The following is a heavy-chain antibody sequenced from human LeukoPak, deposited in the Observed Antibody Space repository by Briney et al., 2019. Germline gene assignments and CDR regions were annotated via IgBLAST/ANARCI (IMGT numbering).Heavy chain of an antibody. Sequence: PSETLSLTCTVSGGSISSSSYYWGWIRQPPGKGLEWIGSIYYSGSTYYNPSLKSRVTISVDTSKNQFSLKLSSVTAADTAVYYCASWYYDFWSGYSGYAFDIWGQGTMVTVSS. CDR2: IYYSGST. CDR1: GGSISSSSYY. D-gene: IGHD3-3*01. J-gene: IGHJ3*02. CDR3: ASWYYDFWSGYSGYAFDI. V-gene: IGHV4-39*07.